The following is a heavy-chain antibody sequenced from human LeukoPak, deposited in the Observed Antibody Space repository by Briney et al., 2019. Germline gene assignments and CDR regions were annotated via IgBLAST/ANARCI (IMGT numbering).Heavy chain of an antibody. CDR1: GYTFTSYG. V-gene: IGHV1-3*03. Sequence: ASVKVSCKASGYTFTSYGISWVRQAPGQRLEWMGWINAGNGNTKYSQEFQGRVTITRDTSASTAYMELSSLRSEDMAVYYCARMEAYNWNSRDAFDIWGQGTMVTVSS. CDR3: ARMEAYNWNSRDAFDI. CDR2: INAGNGNT. D-gene: IGHD1-7*01. J-gene: IGHJ3*02.